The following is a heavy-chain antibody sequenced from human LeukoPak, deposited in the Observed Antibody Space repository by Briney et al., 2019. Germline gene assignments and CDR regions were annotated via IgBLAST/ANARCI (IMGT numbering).Heavy chain of an antibody. D-gene: IGHD5-12*01. CDR2: IIASSGST. CDR3: AKGAYDYIEMGYFDY. J-gene: IGHJ4*02. V-gene: IGHV3-23*01. CDR1: GFSIRNSA. Sequence: GGSLRLSCAASGFSIRNSAMSRVRQAPGKALEWVSLIIASSGSTFYADSVKGRFTISRDNSKNTLFLQMNSLRAEDTAVYYCAKGAYDYIEMGYFDYWGQRTLVTVSS.